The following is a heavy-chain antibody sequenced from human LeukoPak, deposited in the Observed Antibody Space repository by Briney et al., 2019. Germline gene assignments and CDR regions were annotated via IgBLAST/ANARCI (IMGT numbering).Heavy chain of an antibody. D-gene: IGHD6-6*01. CDR1: GFTFSICD. J-gene: IGHJ4*02. CDR3: AKGTYSSSPRDY. CDR2: LTGSGCST. Sequence: PGVSLRLSCAASGFTFSICDKSWVPQAPGKGLEWVSALTGSGCSTYYADSVEGRFTISRHNSKNTLFLQMNTVRAEHAVVLHCAKGTYSSSPRDYWGQGTLVSVSS. V-gene: IGHV3-23*01.